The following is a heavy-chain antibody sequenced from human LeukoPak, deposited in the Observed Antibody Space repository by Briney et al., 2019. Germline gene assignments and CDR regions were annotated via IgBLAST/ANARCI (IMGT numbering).Heavy chain of an antibody. J-gene: IGHJ2*01. CDR3: ARHQGVVDL. Sequence: SETLSLTCTVSGGSISSSSYYWGWIRQPPGKGLEWIGSIYYSGSTYYNPSLKSRVTVSIDTSKNQFSLKLTSVTAADTAVYYCARHQGVVDLWGRGSLVTASS. D-gene: IGHD3-3*01. CDR2: IYYSGST. V-gene: IGHV4-39*07. CDR1: GGSISSSSYY.